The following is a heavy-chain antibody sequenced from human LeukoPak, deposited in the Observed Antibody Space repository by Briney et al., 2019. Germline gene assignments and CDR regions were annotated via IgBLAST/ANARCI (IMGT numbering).Heavy chain of an antibody. J-gene: IGHJ6*02. CDR3: AKDIGHSGLRGYGMDV. D-gene: IGHD3-10*01. CDR1: GFTFDDYA. V-gene: IGHV3-9*01. Sequence: GRSLRLSCAASGFTFDDYAMHWVRQAPGKGLEWVSGISWNSGSIGYADSVKGRFTISRDNAKNSLYLQMNSLRAEDTALHYCAKDIGHSGLRGYGMDVWGQGTTVTVSS. CDR2: ISWNSGSI.